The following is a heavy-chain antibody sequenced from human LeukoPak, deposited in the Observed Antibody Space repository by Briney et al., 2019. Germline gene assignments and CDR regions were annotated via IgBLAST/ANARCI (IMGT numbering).Heavy chain of an antibody. CDR1: GGSLSSYY. CDR3: ARHPTVTTGKQFDY. J-gene: IGHJ4*02. Sequence: SETLSLTCTVSGGSLSSYYWSWIRQPPGKGLEWIGYIFYSGSTNYNPSLKSRVTISADTSTNQFSLKLGSVTAADTAVYYCARHPTVTTGKQFDYWGRGTLVTVSS. D-gene: IGHD4-17*01. CDR2: IFYSGST. V-gene: IGHV4-59*08.